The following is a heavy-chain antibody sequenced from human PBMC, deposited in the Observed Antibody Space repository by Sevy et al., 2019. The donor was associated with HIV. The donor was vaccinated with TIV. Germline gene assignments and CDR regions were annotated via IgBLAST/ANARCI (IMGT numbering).Heavy chain of an antibody. Sequence: GGSLRLSCAASGFTVGSNYMSWVRQAPGKGLEWVSIIYSGVTTSYADSVKGRFTISRDNSNNTLYLQMNSLRAEDTAVYYCARVSVYYYDSSGYYTTGNAFDIWGQGTMVTVSS. D-gene: IGHD3-22*01. CDR3: ARVSVYYYDSSGYYTTGNAFDI. V-gene: IGHV3-53*01. J-gene: IGHJ3*02. CDR1: GFTVGSNY. CDR2: IYSGVTT.